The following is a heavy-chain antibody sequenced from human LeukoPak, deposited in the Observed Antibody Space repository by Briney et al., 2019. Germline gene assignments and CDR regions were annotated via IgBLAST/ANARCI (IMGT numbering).Heavy chain of an antibody. J-gene: IGHJ4*02. Sequence: GGSLRLSCAASGFTVSSNYMSWVRQAPGKGLEWVSVIYSGGSTYYADSVKGRFTISRDNSKNTLYLQMNSLRAEDTAVYYCARDPPWGGYSGSFDYWGQGTLVTVSS. D-gene: IGHD5-12*01. V-gene: IGHV3-53*01. CDR1: GFTVSSNY. CDR3: ARDPPWGGYSGSFDY. CDR2: IYSGGST.